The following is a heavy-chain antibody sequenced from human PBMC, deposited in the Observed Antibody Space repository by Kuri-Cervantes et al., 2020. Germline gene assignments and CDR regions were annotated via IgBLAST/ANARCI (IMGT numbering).Heavy chain of an antibody. D-gene: IGHD6-19*01. CDR3: ARHRIAVAAVDY. J-gene: IGHJ4*02. Sequence: GSLRLSGTVSGGSISSSSYYWGWIRQPPGKGLEWIGSIYYSGSTYYNPSLKSRVTISVDTSKNQFSLKLSSVTAADTAVYYCARHRIAVAAVDYWGQGNLVTVSS. CDR2: IYYSGST. V-gene: IGHV4-39*01. CDR1: GGSISSSSYY.